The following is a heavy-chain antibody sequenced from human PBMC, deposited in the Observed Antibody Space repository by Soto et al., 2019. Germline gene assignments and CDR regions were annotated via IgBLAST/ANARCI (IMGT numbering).Heavy chain of an antibody. Sequence: PSETLSLTCTVSGGSISSGGYYWSWIRQHPGKGLEWIGYIYYSGSTYYNPSLKSRVTISVDTSKNQFSPKLSSVTAADTAVYYCARVRGIAARPRGNWFDPWGQGTLVTVSS. D-gene: IGHD6-6*01. CDR2: IYYSGST. V-gene: IGHV4-31*03. CDR1: GGSISSGGYY. CDR3: ARVRGIAARPRGNWFDP. J-gene: IGHJ5*02.